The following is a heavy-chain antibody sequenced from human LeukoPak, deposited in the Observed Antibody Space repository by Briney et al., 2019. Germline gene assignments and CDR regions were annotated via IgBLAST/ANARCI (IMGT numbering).Heavy chain of an antibody. CDR2: VYYSGST. CDR3: ARHWLDSGTPDRFDY. J-gene: IGHJ4*02. V-gene: IGHV4-39*01. Sequence: SETLSLTCTVSGGSISSSSYYWGWIRQPPGKGLEWIGSVYYSGSTYYNPSLKSRVTILVDTSKNQFSLKLSSVTAADTAVYYCARHWLDSGTPDRFDYWGQGTLVTVSS. D-gene: IGHD3-10*01. CDR1: GGSISSSSYY.